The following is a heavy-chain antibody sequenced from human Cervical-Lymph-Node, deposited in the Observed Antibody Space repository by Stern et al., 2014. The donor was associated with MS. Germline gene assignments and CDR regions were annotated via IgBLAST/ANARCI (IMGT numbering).Heavy chain of an antibody. V-gene: IGHV3-9*01. Sequence: EVHLVESGGGLIQAGRSLRLSCVASGFIFDNHAIHWVRPAPGKGPEWVSGISRNSGSIGYADSVKGRFTISRDNAKKSLSLQMNSLRPEDTALYYCAKDLRKDYYDSSGYGWYFDLWGRGTLVIVSS. J-gene: IGHJ2*01. D-gene: IGHD3-22*01. CDR2: ISRNSGSI. CDR1: GFIFDNHA. CDR3: AKDLRKDYYDSSGYGWYFDL.